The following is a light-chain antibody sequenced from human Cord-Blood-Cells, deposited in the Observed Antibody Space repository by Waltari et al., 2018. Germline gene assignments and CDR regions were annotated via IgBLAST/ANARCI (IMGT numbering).Light chain of an antibody. CDR2: DAS. J-gene: IGKJ5*01. CDR1: QSVRSY. CDR3: QQRSNWPPIT. V-gene: IGKV3-11*01. Sequence: EIVLTQSPATLSLSPGERATLSCRASQSVRSYLAWYQQKPGQAPRLLISDASNRATGIPARFSGSGSGTDFTLTISSLEPEDFAVYYCQQRSNWPPITFGQGTRLEIK.